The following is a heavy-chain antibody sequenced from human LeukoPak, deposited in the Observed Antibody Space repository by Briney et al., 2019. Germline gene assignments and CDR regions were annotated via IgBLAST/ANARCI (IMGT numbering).Heavy chain of an antibody. CDR3: ARDVSGYDSAYCFDY. J-gene: IGHJ4*02. D-gene: IGHD5-12*01. V-gene: IGHV3-21*01. CDR2: ISPSSSYI. CDR1: GFTFSSYS. Sequence: SGGSLSLSCAAPGFTFSSYSMNWVRQAPGKGLEWVSSISPSSSYIYYADSVKGRFTISRDNAKNSLYLQMNSRRAEDTAVYYCARDVSGYDSAYCFDYWGQGTLVTVSS.